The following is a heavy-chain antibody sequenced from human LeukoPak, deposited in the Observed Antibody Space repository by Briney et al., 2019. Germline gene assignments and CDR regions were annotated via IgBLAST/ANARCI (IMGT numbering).Heavy chain of an antibody. CDR1: GYTFTSYY. Sequence: GASVKVSCKASGYTFTSYYMHWVRQAPGQGLEWMGIINPSGGSTSYAQKFQGRVTITRDTSASTAYMELSSLRSEDTAVYYCARPTYGPAASGYFDLWGRGTLVTVSS. V-gene: IGHV1-46*01. CDR2: INPSGGST. CDR3: ARPTYGPAASGYFDL. J-gene: IGHJ2*01. D-gene: IGHD2-2*01.